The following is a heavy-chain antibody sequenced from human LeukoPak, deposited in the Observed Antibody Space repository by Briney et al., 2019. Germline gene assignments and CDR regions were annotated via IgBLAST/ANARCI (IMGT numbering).Heavy chain of an antibody. V-gene: IGHV3-66*02. CDR2: IYSGGST. Sequence: GGSLRLSCAAFGFTVSSNYMSWVRQAPGKGLEWVSVIYSGGSTYYADSVKGRFTISRDNSKNTLYLQMNSLRPEDTAVYYCARSPRFGEFNSWGQGTLVTVSS. CDR1: GFTVSSNY. CDR3: ARSPRFGEFNS. J-gene: IGHJ4*02. D-gene: IGHD3-10*02.